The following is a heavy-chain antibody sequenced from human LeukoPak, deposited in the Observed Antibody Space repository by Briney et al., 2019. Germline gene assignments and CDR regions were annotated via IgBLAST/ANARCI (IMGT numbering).Heavy chain of an antibody. CDR3: ARIHGSGGYYIDY. CDR2: IYYSGST. CDR1: GGSISSYY. Sequence: SETLSLTCTVSGGSISSYYWSWIRQPPGKGLEWIGYIYYSGSTNNNPSLKSRVTISVDTSKNQFSLKLSSVTAADTAVYYCARIHGSGGYYIDYWGQGTLVTVSS. V-gene: IGHV4-59*01. J-gene: IGHJ4*02. D-gene: IGHD3-10*01.